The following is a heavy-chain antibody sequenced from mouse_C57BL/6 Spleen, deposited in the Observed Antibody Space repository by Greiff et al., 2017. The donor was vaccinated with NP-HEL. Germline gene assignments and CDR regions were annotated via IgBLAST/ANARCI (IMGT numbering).Heavy chain of an antibody. CDR3: ARLGAYYYGSSPYAMDY. J-gene: IGHJ4*01. D-gene: IGHD1-1*01. V-gene: IGHV1-55*01. Sequence: QVQLQQPGAELVKPGASVKMSCKASGYTFTSYWITWVKQRPGQGLEWIGDIYPGSGSTNYNEKFKSKATLTVDTSSSTAYMQLSSLTSEDSAVYYCARLGAYYYGSSPYAMDYWGQGTSVTVSS. CDR1: GYTFTSYW. CDR2: IYPGSGST.